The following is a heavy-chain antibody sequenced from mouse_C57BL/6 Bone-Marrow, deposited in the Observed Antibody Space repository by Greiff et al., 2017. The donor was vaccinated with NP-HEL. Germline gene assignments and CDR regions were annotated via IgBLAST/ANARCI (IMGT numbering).Heavy chain of an antibody. CDR3: ARSRYSNSWYFDV. CDR2: IYPGDGDT. CDR1: GYAFSSSW. J-gene: IGHJ1*03. D-gene: IGHD2-5*01. Sequence: VQLQESGPELVKPGASVKISCKASGYAFSSSWMNWVKQRPGKGLEWIGRIYPGDGDTNYNGKFKGKATLTADKSSSTAYMQLSSLTSEDSAVYFCARSRYSNSWYFDVWGTGTTVTVSS. V-gene: IGHV1-82*01.